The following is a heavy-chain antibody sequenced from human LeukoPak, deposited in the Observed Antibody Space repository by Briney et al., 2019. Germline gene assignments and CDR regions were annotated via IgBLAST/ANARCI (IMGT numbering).Heavy chain of an antibody. J-gene: IGHJ5*02. Sequence: ASVKVSCKASGYTFTSYGISWVRQAPGQGLEWMGWISAYNGNTNHAQKLQGRVTMTTDTSTSTAYMELRSLRSDDTAVYYCARVAGGRGYCTNGVCRNWFDPWGQGTLVTVSS. CDR2: ISAYNGNT. CDR1: GYTFTSYG. V-gene: IGHV1-18*01. D-gene: IGHD2-8*01. CDR3: ARVAGGRGYCTNGVCRNWFDP.